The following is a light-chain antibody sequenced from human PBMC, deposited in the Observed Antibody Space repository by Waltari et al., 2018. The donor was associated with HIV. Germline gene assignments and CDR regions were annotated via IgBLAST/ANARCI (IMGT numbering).Light chain of an antibody. CDR2: AAS. V-gene: IGKV3-20*01. Sequence: EIVLTQSPGTLSLSPGERATLSCRASQSVSSNYLAWYQQEPGQAPRLLIYAASSRATGIPDRFSGSGSGTDFTLTISRLEPEDFAVYYCQQYGSSPYTFGQGTNREIK. CDR3: QQYGSSPYT. J-gene: IGKJ2*01. CDR1: QSVSSNY.